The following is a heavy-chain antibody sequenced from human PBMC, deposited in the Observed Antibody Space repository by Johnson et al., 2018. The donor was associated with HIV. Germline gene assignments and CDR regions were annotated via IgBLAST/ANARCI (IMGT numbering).Heavy chain of an antibody. CDR2: INGNGGSP. V-gene: IGHV3-20*04. D-gene: IGHD3-22*01. J-gene: IGHJ3*02. CDR1: GFTFDDYD. Sequence: VQLVESGGGVVGPGGSLRLSCGASGFTFDDYDLTWVRQIPGQGLEWVAGINGNGGSPSYGDSVKGRFIVYRDNDKNSLYLQMNSLRSEDTDIYYCARAISRVTMIVDPPHAFDIWGQGTMVTVSS. CDR3: ARAISRVTMIVDPPHAFDI.